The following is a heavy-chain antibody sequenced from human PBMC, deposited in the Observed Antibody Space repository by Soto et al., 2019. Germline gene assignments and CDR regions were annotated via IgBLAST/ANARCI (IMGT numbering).Heavy chain of an antibody. D-gene: IGHD6-13*01. CDR1: GGSISSNY. V-gene: IGHV4-59*01. CDR3: ARYRREAVAGYTLDN. CDR2: VYNSGST. Sequence: SETLYLTCTVSGGSISSNYWTWIRQPPGKGLEWIGYVYNSGSTNYNPSLKSRVTISEDTSKSQFSLKVNSMTAADTAVYYCARYRREAVAGYTLDNWGQGILVTVSS. J-gene: IGHJ4*02.